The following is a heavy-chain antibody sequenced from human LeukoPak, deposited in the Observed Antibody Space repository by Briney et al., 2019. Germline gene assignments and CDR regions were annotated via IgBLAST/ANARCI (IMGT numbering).Heavy chain of an antibody. V-gene: IGHV4-59*08. CDR1: GGSISSYY. CDR3: ARQGGWGGAASLIEY. D-gene: IGHD1-26*01. CDR2: IYYSGST. J-gene: IGHJ4*02. Sequence: SETLSLTCTVSGGSISSYYWSWIRQPPGKGLEWIGYIYYSGSTNYNPSLKSRVTISVDTSKNQFSLKLSSVTASDTAIFYCARQGGWGGAASLIEYWGQGTLVTVSS.